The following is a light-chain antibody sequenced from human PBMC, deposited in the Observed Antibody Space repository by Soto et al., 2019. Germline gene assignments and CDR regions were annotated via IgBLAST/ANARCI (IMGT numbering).Light chain of an antibody. CDR3: SSSSSGGLYV. Sequence: QSVLTQPPSVSGAPGQRVSISCTGSTSNIGAPYDVHWYQHLPGTAPKLLISGDNNRPSGVSDRFSGSRSGYTASLTISGLQAEDESDYFCSSSSSGGLYVFGTGTKVTVL. CDR1: TSNIGAPYD. J-gene: IGLJ1*01. V-gene: IGLV1-40*01. CDR2: GDN.